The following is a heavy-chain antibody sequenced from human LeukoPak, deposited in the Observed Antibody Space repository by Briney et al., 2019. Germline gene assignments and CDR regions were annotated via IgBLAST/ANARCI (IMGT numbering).Heavy chain of an antibody. CDR3: ARDAGYNDSSGYEGYFDY. J-gene: IGHJ4*02. CDR2: IIPIFGTA. CDR1: GGTFSSYA. D-gene: IGHD3-22*01. V-gene: IGHV1-69*01. Sequence: SVKVSCKASGGTFSSYAISWVRQAPGQGLEWMGEIIPIFGTANYAQKFQGRVTITADESTSTAYMELSSLRSEDTAVYYCARDAGYNDSSGYEGYFDYWGQGTLVTVSS.